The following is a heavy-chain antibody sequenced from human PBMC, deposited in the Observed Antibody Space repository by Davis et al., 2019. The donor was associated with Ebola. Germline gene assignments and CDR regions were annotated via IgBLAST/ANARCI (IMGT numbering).Heavy chain of an antibody. CDR3: ARGSVDTYYFDY. J-gene: IGHJ4*02. D-gene: IGHD4-23*01. CDR2: ISYSGTT. V-gene: IGHV4-39*07. CDR1: GGSFSSSTYY. Sequence: ESLKISCTVSGGSFSSSTYYWGWIRQPPGRGLEWIGSISYSGTTHYNPSPKSRVTISVDTSKNQFSLKLSSVTAADTAVYYCARGSVDTYYFDYWGQGTLVTVSS.